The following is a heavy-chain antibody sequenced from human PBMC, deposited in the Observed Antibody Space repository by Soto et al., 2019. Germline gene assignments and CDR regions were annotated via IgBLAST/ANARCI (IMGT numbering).Heavy chain of an antibody. V-gene: IGHV3-30*04. CDR1: GFSFSSYV. J-gene: IGHJ4*02. CDR2: LSYNERDK. CDR3: AREGSGDAYSAGGAMDC. Sequence: QVQLVESGGDVVQPGRSLRLSCETSGFSFSSYVLHWVRQAPGKGLEWVAVLSYNERDKYYADSVKGRFTISRDNSKNTVYLQMNSLRTEDTAVYYCAREGSGDAYSAGGAMDCWGQGTLVTVSS. D-gene: IGHD4-4*01.